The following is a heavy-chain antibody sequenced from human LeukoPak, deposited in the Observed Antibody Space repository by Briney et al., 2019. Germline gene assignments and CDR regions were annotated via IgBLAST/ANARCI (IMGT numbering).Heavy chain of an antibody. CDR2: IYYSGST. D-gene: IGHD3-22*01. CDR3: ARHASNYYDSSGYDY. Sequence: SETLSLTCTVSGGSISSSSYYWGWIRQPPGKGLEWIGSIYYSGSTYYNPSLKSRVTISVDTSKNQFSLKLSSVTAADTAVYYCARHASNYYDSSGYDYWGQGTLVTGSS. V-gene: IGHV4-39*01. J-gene: IGHJ4*02. CDR1: GGSISSSSYY.